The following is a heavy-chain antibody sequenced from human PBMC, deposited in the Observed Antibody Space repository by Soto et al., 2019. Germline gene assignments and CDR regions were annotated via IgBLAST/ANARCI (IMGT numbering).Heavy chain of an antibody. CDR2: ISGSGGST. CDR3: AMGGGVAALWDWFDP. V-gene: IGHV3-23*01. CDR1: GFTFSSYA. Sequence: PGGSLRLSCAASGFTFSSYAMSWVRQAPGKGLEWVSAISGSGGSTYYADSVKGRFTISRGNSKNTLYLQMNSLRAEDTAVYYCAMGGGVAALWDWFDPWGQGTLVTVSS. D-gene: IGHD6-13*01. J-gene: IGHJ5*02.